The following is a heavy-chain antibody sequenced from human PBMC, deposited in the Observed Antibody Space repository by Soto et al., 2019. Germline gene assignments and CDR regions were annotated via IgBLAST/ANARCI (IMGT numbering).Heavy chain of an antibody. D-gene: IGHD3-10*01. Sequence: QVQLQESGPGLVKPSQTLSLTCTVSGGSISSGDYYWSWIRQPPGKGLEWIGYIYYSGSTYYNPSLKSQVTISVDTSTNQFSLKLSSVTAADTAVYYCARVGGFGATTIDYWGQGTLVTVSS. J-gene: IGHJ4*02. CDR2: IYYSGST. V-gene: IGHV4-30-4*01. CDR1: GGSISSGDYY. CDR3: ARVGGFGATTIDY.